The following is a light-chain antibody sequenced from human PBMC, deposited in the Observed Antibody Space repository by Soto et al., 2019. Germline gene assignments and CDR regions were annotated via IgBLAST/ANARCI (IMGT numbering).Light chain of an antibody. J-gene: IGKJ4*01. V-gene: IGKV3-11*01. Sequence: EIVLTQPPATLSLSPGERATLSCRASQSVKNYLAWYQQKPGQAPRLLIYDSSNRATVISARFSGSGSGTDFTLTISSLEPEDSAVYYCQQRSNWPPVTFGGGTKVEIK. CDR2: DSS. CDR1: QSVKNY. CDR3: QQRSNWPPVT.